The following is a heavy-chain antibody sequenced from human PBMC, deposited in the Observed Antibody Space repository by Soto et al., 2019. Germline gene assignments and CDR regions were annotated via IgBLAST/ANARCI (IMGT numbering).Heavy chain of an antibody. J-gene: IGHJ4*02. D-gene: IGHD2-2*01. Sequence: GGSLRFSCAASGFTVSSNYMSWVRQAPGKGLEWVSVIYSGGSTYYADSVKGRFTISRDNSKNTLYLQMNSLRAEDTAVYYCARDLFCSSTSCLPFDYWGQGTLVTVSS. V-gene: IGHV3-53*01. CDR3: ARDLFCSSTSCLPFDY. CDR2: IYSGGST. CDR1: GFTVSSNY.